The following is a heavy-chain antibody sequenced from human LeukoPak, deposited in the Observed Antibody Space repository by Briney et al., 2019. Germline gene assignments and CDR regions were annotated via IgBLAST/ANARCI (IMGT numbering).Heavy chain of an antibody. J-gene: IGHJ6*02. CDR3: TRDQDGMDV. CDR1: GDSVSSNTAA. CDR2: TYYRSKWYH. V-gene: IGHV6-1*01. Sequence: SQTLSLTCAISGDSVSSNTAAWDWIRQSPSRGLEWLGRTYYRSKWYHDYAVSLKSRLTINPDTSMNQFSLQLNSVTPEDTAVYYCTRDQDGMDVWGQGTTVIVSS.